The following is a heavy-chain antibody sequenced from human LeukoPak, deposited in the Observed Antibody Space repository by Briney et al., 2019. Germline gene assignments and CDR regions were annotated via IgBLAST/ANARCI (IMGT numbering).Heavy chain of an antibody. J-gene: IGHJ4*02. CDR1: GYTVTGYY. Sequence: GASVKVSCKASGYTVTGYYMHWVRQAPGQGLEWMGRINPNSGGTNYAQKFQGRVTMTRDTSISTAYMELSRLRSDDTAVYYCARGYCSGGSCQRPFDYWGQGTLVTVSS. CDR2: INPNSGGT. D-gene: IGHD2-15*01. V-gene: IGHV1-2*06. CDR3: ARGYCSGGSCQRPFDY.